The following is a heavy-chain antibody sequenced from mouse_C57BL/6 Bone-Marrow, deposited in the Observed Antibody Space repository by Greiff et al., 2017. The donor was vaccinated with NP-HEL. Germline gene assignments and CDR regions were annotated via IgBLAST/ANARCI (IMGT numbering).Heavy chain of an antibody. Sequence: EVKLMESGGGLVKPGGSLKLSCAASGFTFSSYAMSWVRQTPEKRLEWVATISDGGSYTYYPANVKGRFTISRDNAKNNLYLQMSHLKSEDTAMYYCARDIYDYDVHFDYWGQGTTLTVSS. CDR1: GFTFSSYA. D-gene: IGHD2-4*01. CDR3: ARDIYDYDVHFDY. V-gene: IGHV5-4*01. CDR2: ISDGGSYT. J-gene: IGHJ2*01.